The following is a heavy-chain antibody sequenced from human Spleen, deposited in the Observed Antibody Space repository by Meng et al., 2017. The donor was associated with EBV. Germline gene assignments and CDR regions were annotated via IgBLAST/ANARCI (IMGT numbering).Heavy chain of an antibody. CDR3: ARYGGTGTYYCDY. J-gene: IGHJ4*02. CDR1: GVSFSGYY. Sequence: QVQLQQWGAGLLKPSDPLSLTCAVNGVSFSGYYCSWIRQTPGKGLEWIGEIDHTGSTNYNPSLRSPVTISVDRSKNQFSLKLSSVTAADTAVYYCARYGGTGTYYCDYWSQGTMVTVSS. CDR2: IDHTGST. V-gene: IGHV4-34*01. D-gene: IGHD2-8*02.